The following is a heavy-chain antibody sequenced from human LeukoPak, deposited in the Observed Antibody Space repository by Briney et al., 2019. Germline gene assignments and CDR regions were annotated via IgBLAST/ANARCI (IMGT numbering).Heavy chain of an antibody. J-gene: IGHJ6*02. Sequence: GGSLRLSCAASGFTFSSYWMSWVRQAPGKGLEWVAHTKHDGSEKYYVDSVKGRFTISRDNAQNSLYLQMSSLRVEDTALYYCARLITSEAGRGMDVWGQGTTVTVSS. CDR1: GFTFSSYW. V-gene: IGHV3-7*01. CDR3: ARLITSEAGRGMDV. D-gene: IGHD1-14*01. CDR2: TKHDGSEK.